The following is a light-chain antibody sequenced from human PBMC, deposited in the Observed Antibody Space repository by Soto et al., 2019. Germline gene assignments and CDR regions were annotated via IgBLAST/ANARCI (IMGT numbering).Light chain of an antibody. J-gene: IGKJ1*01. CDR2: WAS. CDR3: QQYYDTPRT. Sequence: DIVMTQSPDSLAVSLGERAAINCKSSRSVLYSSNNKNYLAWYQQKPGQPPKLLIYWASTRESGVPDRFSGSGSGTDFTLTISSLQAEEVAVYYCQQYYDTPRTFGHAPKVEIK. V-gene: IGKV4-1*01. CDR1: RSVLYSSNNKNY.